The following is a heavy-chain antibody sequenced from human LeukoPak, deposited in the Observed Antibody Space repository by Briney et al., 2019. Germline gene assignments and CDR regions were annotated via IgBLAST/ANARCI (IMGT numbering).Heavy chain of an antibody. D-gene: IGHD3-3*01. CDR1: GGSISSSSYY. V-gene: IGHV4-39*01. J-gene: IGHJ6*02. CDR2: ICYSGST. Sequence: SETLSLTCTVSGGSISSSSYYWGWIRQPPGKGLEWIGSICYSGSTYYNPSLKSRVTISVDTSKNRFSLKLSSVTAADTAVYYCARRVITIFGVVINYGMDVWGQGTTVTVSS. CDR3: ARRVITIFGVVINYGMDV.